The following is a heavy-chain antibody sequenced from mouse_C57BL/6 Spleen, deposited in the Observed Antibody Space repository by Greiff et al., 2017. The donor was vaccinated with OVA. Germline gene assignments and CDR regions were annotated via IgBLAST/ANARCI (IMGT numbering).Heavy chain of an antibody. CDR2: IYPGSGST. Sequence: VQLQQPGAELVKPGASVKMSCKASGYTFTSYWITWVKQRPGQGLEWIGDIYPGSGSTNYTEKFKSKATLTVDTSSSTAYMQLSSLTSEDSAVYYCARGYYGSSYWFAYWGQGTLVTVSA. V-gene: IGHV1-55*01. CDR3: ARGYYGSSYWFAY. J-gene: IGHJ3*01. CDR1: GYTFTSYW. D-gene: IGHD1-1*01.